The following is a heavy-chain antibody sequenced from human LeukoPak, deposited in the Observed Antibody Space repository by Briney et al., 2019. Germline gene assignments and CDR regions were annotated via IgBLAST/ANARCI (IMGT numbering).Heavy chain of an antibody. CDR1: GGTFSSYA. J-gene: IGHJ5*02. CDR3: ARDRYQWLVRRNWFDP. D-gene: IGHD6-19*01. Sequence: SVKVSCKASGGTFSSYAISWVRQAPGQGLEWMGGIIPIFGTANYAQKFQGRVTITADESTSTAYMELSSLRSEDTAVYYCARDRYQWLVRRNWFDPWGQGTLVTVSS. V-gene: IGHV1-69*13. CDR2: IIPIFGTA.